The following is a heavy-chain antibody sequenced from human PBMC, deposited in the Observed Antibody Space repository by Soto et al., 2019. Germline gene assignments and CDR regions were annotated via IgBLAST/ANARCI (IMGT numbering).Heavy chain of an antibody. CDR2: ISSSSSYI. Sequence: PGGSLRLSCAASGFTFSSYSMNWVRQAPGKGLEWVSSISSSSSYIYYADSVKGRFTISRDNAKNSLYLQMNSLRAEDTAVYYCARDRTSSSSIAFDYWGQGTLVTVSS. CDR1: GFTFSSYS. V-gene: IGHV3-21*01. J-gene: IGHJ4*02. D-gene: IGHD6-6*01. CDR3: ARDRTSSSSIAFDY.